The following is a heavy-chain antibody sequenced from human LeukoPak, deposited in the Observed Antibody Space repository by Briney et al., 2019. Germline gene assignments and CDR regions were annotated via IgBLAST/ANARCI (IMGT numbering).Heavy chain of an antibody. CDR3: ARVRLADERAWAY. CDR2: ITPKSGDT. J-gene: IGHJ4*02. Sequence: ASVKVSCKASGCTFSDFYIHWVRQAPGQGLEYVGWITPKSGDTYSPQRFQGRVTMTRDASISTAYMELSSLRSDDTAVYFCARVRLADERAWAYWGQGTLVTVSS. V-gene: IGHV1-2*02. D-gene: IGHD3-3*02. CDR1: GCTFSDFY.